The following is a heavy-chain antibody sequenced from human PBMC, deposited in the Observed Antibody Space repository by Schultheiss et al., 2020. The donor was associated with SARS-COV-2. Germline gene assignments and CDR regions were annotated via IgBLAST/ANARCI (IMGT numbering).Heavy chain of an antibody. CDR1: GFTFSSYA. Sequence: GGSLRLSCAASGFTFSSYAMSWVRQAPGKGLEWVSAISGSGGSTYYADSVKGRFTISRDNSKNTLYLQMNSLRAEDTAVYYCANPRLSGSYYYYFDYWGQGTLVTVSS. J-gene: IGHJ4*02. D-gene: IGHD3-10*01. V-gene: IGHV3-23*01. CDR2: ISGSGGST. CDR3: ANPRLSGSYYYYFDY.